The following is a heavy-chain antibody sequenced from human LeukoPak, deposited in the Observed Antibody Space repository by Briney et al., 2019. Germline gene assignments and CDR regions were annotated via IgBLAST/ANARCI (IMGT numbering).Heavy chain of an antibody. CDR2: ISGHGDTT. CDR1: GFTFSSHA. Sequence: GGSLRLSCAASGFTFSSHAMIWVRQAPGKGLEWVSTISGHGDTTYDADSVKGRFAISRDNSKNTMFLQMSSLRAEDTAIYYCAKAIDSRGYWYERGADYWGQGTLVTVSS. V-gene: IGHV3-23*01. J-gene: IGHJ4*02. D-gene: IGHD3-22*01. CDR3: AKAIDSRGYWYERGADY.